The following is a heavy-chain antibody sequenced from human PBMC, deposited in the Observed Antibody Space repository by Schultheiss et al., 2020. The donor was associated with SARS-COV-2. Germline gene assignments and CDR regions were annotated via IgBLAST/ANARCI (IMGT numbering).Heavy chain of an antibody. CDR1: GFTFSSYS. CDR2: ISSSSSYI. D-gene: IGHD2-15*01. CDR3: ARSGGGLIVGAFDI. Sequence: GESLKISCTASGFTFSSYSMNWVRQAAGKGLEWVSSISSSSSYIYYADSVKGRFTISRVNAKNSLYLQMNSLRVEDTALYFCARSGGGLIVGAFDIWGQGTMVTVSS. J-gene: IGHJ3*02. V-gene: IGHV3-21*04.